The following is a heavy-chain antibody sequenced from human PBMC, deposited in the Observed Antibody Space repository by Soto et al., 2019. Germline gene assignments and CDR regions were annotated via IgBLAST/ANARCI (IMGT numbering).Heavy chain of an antibody. CDR1: GGTFSSYS. V-gene: IGHV1-69*01. CDR2: IIPIFGTA. J-gene: IGHJ4*02. D-gene: IGHD1-26*01. CDR3: ARDGGRHSVGIDY. Sequence: QVQLVQSGAEVKKPGSSVKVSCKASGGTFSSYSINWVRQAPGQGLAWMGEIIPIFGTANYAHKFQGRVTITADESTSTAYMELSILRSDYTVVYYCARDGGRHSVGIDYWGQGTLVTVSS.